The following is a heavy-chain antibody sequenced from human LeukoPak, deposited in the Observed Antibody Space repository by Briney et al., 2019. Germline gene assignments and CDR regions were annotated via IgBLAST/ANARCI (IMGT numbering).Heavy chain of an antibody. D-gene: IGHD5-24*01. CDR2: IYHSGST. Sequence: PSETLSLTCTVSGYSISSGYYWGWIRQPPGEGLEWIGSIYHSGSTYYNPSLKSRVTISVDTSKNQFSLKLSSVTAADTAVYYCARVMSDGYNFGFDYWGQGTLVTVSS. V-gene: IGHV4-38-2*02. CDR3: ARVMSDGYNFGFDY. CDR1: GYSISSGYY. J-gene: IGHJ4*02.